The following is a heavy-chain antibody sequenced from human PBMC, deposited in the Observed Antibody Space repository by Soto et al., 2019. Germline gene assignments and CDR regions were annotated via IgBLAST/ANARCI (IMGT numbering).Heavy chain of an antibody. V-gene: IGHV3-13*01. CDR1: GFTFSGFD. CDR2: IGTAGDT. J-gene: IGHJ4*02. Sequence: GGSLRLSCEASGFTFSGFDMHWVRQPTGKGLEWVSSIGTAGDTYYAVSVKGRFTISRDNAKNSLSLQMNSLRAGDMAVYFCAKTQEIGTHFFDSWGQGTQVAVSS. D-gene: IGHD6-13*01. CDR3: AKTQEIGTHFFDS.